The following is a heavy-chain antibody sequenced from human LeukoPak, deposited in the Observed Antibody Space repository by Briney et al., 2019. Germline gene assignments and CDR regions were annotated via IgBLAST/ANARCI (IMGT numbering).Heavy chain of an antibody. V-gene: IGHV3-21*01. D-gene: IGHD3-22*01. Sequence: GGSLRLSCAASGFTFSSYGMHWVRQAPGKGLEWVSSISSSSSYIYYADSVKGRFTISRDNAKNSLYLQMNSLRAEDTAVYYCARSYDSSGYYYSDYFDYWGQGTLVTVSS. CDR1: GFTFSSYG. CDR3: ARSYDSSGYYYSDYFDY. CDR2: ISSSSSYI. J-gene: IGHJ4*02.